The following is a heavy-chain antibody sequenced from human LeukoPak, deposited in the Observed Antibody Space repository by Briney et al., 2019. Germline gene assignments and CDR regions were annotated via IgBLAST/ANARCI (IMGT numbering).Heavy chain of an antibody. Sequence: SETLSLTCAVYGRSFSGYYWSWIRQPPGKGLEWIGEINHSGSTNYNPSLKSRVTISVDTSKSQFSLKLSSVTAADTAVYYCAGTGTTGNYYYGMDVWGQGTTVTVSS. CDR1: GRSFSGYY. CDR2: INHSGST. J-gene: IGHJ6*02. D-gene: IGHD1-1*01. V-gene: IGHV4-34*01. CDR3: AGTGTTGNYYYGMDV.